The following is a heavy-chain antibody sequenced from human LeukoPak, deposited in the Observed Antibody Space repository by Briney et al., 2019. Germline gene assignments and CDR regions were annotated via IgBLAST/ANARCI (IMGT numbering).Heavy chain of an antibody. CDR3: ARVEMATMESFYYGLDV. CDR1: GGSISSSSYY. J-gene: IGHJ6*02. D-gene: IGHD5-24*01. CDR2: IYYSGST. Sequence: SETLSLTCTVSGGSISSSSYYWGWIRQPPGKGLEWIGSIYYSGSTYYNPSLKSRVTISVDTSKNQFSLKLSSVTAADTAVYYCARVEMATMESFYYGLDVWGQGTTVTVSS. V-gene: IGHV4-39*07.